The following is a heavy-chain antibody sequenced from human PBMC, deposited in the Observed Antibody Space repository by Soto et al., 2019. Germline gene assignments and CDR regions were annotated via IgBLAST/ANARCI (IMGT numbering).Heavy chain of an antibody. CDR1: GGSISSGGYY. Sequence: SETLSLTCTVSGGSISSGGYYWSWIRQHPGKGLEWIGYIYYSGSTYYNPSLKSRVTISVDTSKNQFSLKLSSVTAADTAVYYCARVLGAIVPAATDTYYFDYWGQGTLVTVSS. V-gene: IGHV4-31*03. J-gene: IGHJ4*02. CDR2: IYYSGST. D-gene: IGHD2-2*01. CDR3: ARVLGAIVPAATDTYYFDY.